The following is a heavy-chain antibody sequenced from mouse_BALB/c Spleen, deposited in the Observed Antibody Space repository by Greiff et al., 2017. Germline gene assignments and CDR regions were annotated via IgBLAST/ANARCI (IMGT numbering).Heavy chain of an antibody. J-gene: IGHJ1*01. Sequence: EVKLMESGPDLVKPSQSLSLTCTVTGYSITSGHSWHWIRQFPGNKLEWMGYIHYSGSTNYNPSLKSRISITRDTSKNQFFLQLNSVTTEDTATYYCARSDYEGYFDVWGAGTTVTVSS. D-gene: IGHD2-4*01. V-gene: IGHV3-1*02. CDR1: GYSITSGHS. CDR3: ARSDYEGYFDV. CDR2: IHYSGST.